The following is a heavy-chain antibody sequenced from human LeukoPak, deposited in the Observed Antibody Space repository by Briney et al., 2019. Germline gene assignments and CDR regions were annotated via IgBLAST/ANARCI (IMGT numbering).Heavy chain of an antibody. J-gene: IGHJ6*03. V-gene: IGHV3-43*02. CDR3: AKAHGSGNYYFYYMDI. Sequence: GGSLRLSCAASGFTSDDYAMHWVRQAPGKGLEWVSLITGGADSTYYADSVKGRFTISRDNSKNSLYLQMNSLGTEDTALYYCAKAHGSGNYYFYYMDIWGKGTTVTVSS. D-gene: IGHD3-10*01. CDR2: ITGGADST. CDR1: GFTSDDYA.